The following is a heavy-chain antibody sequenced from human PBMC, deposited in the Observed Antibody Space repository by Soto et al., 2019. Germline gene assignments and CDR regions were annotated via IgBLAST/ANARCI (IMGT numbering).Heavy chain of an antibody. D-gene: IGHD3-10*01. V-gene: IGHV3-33*01. CDR2: IWYDGSNK. CDR1: GFTFSSYG. J-gene: IGHJ6*02. CDR3: AREMVRGHAVGYYYYGMDV. Sequence: QVQLVESGGGMVQPGRSLRLSCAASGFTFSSYGMHWVRQAPGKGLEWVAVIWYDGSNKYYADSVKGRFTISRDNSKNTLYLQMNSLRAEDTAVYYCAREMVRGHAVGYYYYGMDVWGQGTTVTVSS.